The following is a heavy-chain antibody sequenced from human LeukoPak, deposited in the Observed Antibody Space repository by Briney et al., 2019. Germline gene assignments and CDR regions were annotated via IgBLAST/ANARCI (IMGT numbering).Heavy chain of an antibody. Sequence: GGSLRLSCAASGFTFSSYEMNWVRQAPGKGLEWVSYIISSGSTIYYADSVKGRFTISRHNAENSLYLQMNSLRAEDTAIYYCAKDLDYGFDYWGQGTLVTVSS. CDR2: IISSGSTI. CDR3: AKDLDYGFDY. V-gene: IGHV3-48*03. CDR1: GFTFSSYE. D-gene: IGHD4-17*01. J-gene: IGHJ4*02.